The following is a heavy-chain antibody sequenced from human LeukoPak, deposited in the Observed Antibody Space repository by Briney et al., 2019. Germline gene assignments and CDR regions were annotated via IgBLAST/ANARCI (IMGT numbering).Heavy chain of an antibody. D-gene: IGHD6-6*01. CDR2: IYPGDSDT. CDR1: GYSFTSYW. J-gene: IGHJ3*02. Sequence: GESLKISCKGFGYSFTSYWIAWVRQMPGKGLEWMAIIYPGDSDTRYSPSFQGQVTVSADKSISTAYLRWSSLKASDTAMYYCARPYSHSSSDAFDIWGQGTMVTVSS. CDR3: ARPYSHSSSDAFDI. V-gene: IGHV5-51*01.